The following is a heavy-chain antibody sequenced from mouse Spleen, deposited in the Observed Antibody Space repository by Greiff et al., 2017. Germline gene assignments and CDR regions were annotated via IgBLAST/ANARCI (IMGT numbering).Heavy chain of an antibody. CDR1: GYSITSGYY. V-gene: IGHV3-6*01. CDR3: ARDDGYYGNYFDY. J-gene: IGHJ2*01. CDR2: ISYDGSN. Sequence: EVQLVESGPGLVKPSQSLSLTCSVTGYSITSGYYWNWIRQFPGNKLEWMGYISYDGSNNYNPSLKNRISITRDTSKNQFFLKLNSVTTEDTATYYCARDDGYYGNYFDYWGQGTTLIVSS. D-gene: IGHD2-3*01.